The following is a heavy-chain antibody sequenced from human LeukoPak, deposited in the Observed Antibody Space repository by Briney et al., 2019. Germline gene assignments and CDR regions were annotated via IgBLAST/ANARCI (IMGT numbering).Heavy chain of an antibody. CDR2: ISSDSSNI. CDR3: ARDPRRHRGAFDI. CDR1: GFTFSTYG. Sequence: GGSLRLSCTASGFTFSTYGMHWVRQAPGKGLEWVSYISSDSSNIYYADSVNGRFTIFRDNAKNSLYLQMNSLRAEDTAVYYCARDPRRHRGAFDIWGQGTMVSVSS. D-gene: IGHD1-14*01. V-gene: IGHV3-48*01. J-gene: IGHJ3*02.